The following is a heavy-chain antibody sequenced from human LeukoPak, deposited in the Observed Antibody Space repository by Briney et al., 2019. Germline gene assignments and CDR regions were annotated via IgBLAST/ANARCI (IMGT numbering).Heavy chain of an antibody. V-gene: IGHV4-59*01. Sequence: SETLSLTCTVSGGSIISNYYWSWIRQPPGKGLEWIGYIYHSGSTNYNPSLQSRVTISVDTSKNQFSLNLNSVTAADTAVYYCARGGAARLHFQNWGQGTLVTVSS. D-gene: IGHD6-6*01. J-gene: IGHJ1*01. CDR1: GGSIISNYY. CDR3: ARGGAARLHFQN. CDR2: IYHSGST.